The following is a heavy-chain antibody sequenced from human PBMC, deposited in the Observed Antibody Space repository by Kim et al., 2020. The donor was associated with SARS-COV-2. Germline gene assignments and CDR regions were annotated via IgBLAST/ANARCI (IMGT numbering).Heavy chain of an antibody. Sequence: NPSLRIRVAISMDTSNNQFALRLNSVTAADTAVYYCARHTGTGWFWGFDVWGQGTMVTVSS. CDR3: ARHTGTGWFWGFDV. D-gene: IGHD3-10*01. J-gene: IGHJ3*01. V-gene: IGHV4-59*08.